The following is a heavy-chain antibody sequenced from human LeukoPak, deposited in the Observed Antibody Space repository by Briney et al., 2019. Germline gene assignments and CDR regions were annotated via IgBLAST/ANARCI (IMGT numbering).Heavy chain of an antibody. D-gene: IGHD5-18*01. CDR3: AKDPHTGYSFAY. CDR1: GFTFSSYA. CDR2: LSGSGGST. J-gene: IGHJ4*02. Sequence: GGSQRLSCVFSGFTFSSYAMSWVRQAPGKGLEWVSSLSGSGGSTYYADSVKGWFTISRDNSKNTLYLQMNSLRVEDTAVYYCAKDPHTGYSFAYWGQGTLVTVSS. V-gene: IGHV3-23*01.